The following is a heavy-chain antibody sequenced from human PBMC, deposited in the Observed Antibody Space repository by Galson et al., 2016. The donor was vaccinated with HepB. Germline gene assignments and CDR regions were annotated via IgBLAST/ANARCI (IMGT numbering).Heavy chain of an antibody. CDR3: ARNSSGWYGNFDP. J-gene: IGHJ5*02. D-gene: IGHD3-22*01. CDR1: GYTFASYG. CDR2: INPYLSYP. V-gene: IGHV1-18*01. Sequence: SVKVSCKASGYTFASYGISWVRQAPGQGLEWMGWINPYLSYPNYAQKVQGRVPMTTDTSTSPTYMELRSLRPDDTAVYYCARNSSGWYGNFDPWGQGTLVTVSS.